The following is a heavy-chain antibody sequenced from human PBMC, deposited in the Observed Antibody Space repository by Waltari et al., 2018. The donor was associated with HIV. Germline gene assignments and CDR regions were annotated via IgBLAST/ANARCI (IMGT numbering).Heavy chain of an antibody. CDR2: ISFSSDYI. D-gene: IGHD2-15*01. J-gene: IGHJ4*02. V-gene: IGHV3-21*01. CDR3: ARFGPGSGNFFFDY. Sequence: EPLLVDSGGGLVEPGGSQRLRCAGPGFTFSRYNMAWVRQAPGKGLEWVSSISFSSDYIYYADSVKGRFTISRDNAKNSLFLQMNSLRDEDTAVYYCARFGPGSGNFFFDYWGQGTLVTVSS. CDR1: GFTFSRYN.